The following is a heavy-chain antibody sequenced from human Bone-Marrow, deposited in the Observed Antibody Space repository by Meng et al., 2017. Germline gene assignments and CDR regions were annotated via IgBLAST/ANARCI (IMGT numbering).Heavy chain of an antibody. Sequence: QVQLQESGPGLVKPSETLSLTCTVSGGSISSYYWSWIRQPAGKGLEWIGEINHSGSTNYNPSLESRATISVDTSQNNLSLKLSSVTAADSAVYYCARGPTTMAHDFDYWGQGTLVTVSS. CDR3: ARGPTTMAHDFDY. J-gene: IGHJ4*02. CDR1: GGSISSYY. D-gene: IGHD4-11*01. CDR2: INHSGST. V-gene: IGHV4-59*12.